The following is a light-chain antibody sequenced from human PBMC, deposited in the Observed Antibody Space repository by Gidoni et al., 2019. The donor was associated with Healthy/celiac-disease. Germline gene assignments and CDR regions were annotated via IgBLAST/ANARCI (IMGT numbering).Light chain of an antibody. Sequence: DIVMTQSPLYLLVTPGEPASSSCRSSQSLRHSNGYNYLDWYLQTPGQSPQLLIYLGSNRASGVPDRFSGSGSGTDFTLKISRVEAEDVGVYYCMQALQTLWTFGQGTKVEIK. J-gene: IGKJ1*01. CDR2: LGS. V-gene: IGKV2-28*01. CDR3: MQALQTLWT. CDR1: QSLRHSNGYNY.